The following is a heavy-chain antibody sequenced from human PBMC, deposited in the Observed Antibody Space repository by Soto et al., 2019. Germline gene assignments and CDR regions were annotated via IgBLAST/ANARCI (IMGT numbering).Heavy chain of an antibody. J-gene: IGHJ6*03. CDR2: IYYSGST. Sequence: SDTLSLTCTVSGASISSYYWSWIRQPPGKGLEWIGYIYYSGSTNYNPSLKSRVTISVDTSKNQFSLKLSSVTAADTAVYYCASLSGYYDPYYYYYYYMDVWGKGTTVTVSS. CDR3: ASLSGYYDPYYYYYYYMDV. V-gene: IGHV4-59*08. CDR1: GASISSYY. D-gene: IGHD3-9*01.